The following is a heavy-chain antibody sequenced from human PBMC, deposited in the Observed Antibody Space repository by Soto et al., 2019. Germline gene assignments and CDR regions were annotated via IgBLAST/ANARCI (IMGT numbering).Heavy chain of an antibody. CDR1: GYTFTIYG. CDR2: ISGYDGKT. D-gene: IGHD5-12*01. CDR3: ARGLPSEY. V-gene: IGHV1-18*01. J-gene: IGHJ4*02. Sequence: QVQLVQSGAEVKKPGASVKFSCKASGYTFTIYGITWVRQAPGQGLEWVGWISGYDGKTNYAQKYQYRVTMTTDTSTTTAYMELRSLRSDDTAVYYCARGLPSEYWGQGTLVTVSS.